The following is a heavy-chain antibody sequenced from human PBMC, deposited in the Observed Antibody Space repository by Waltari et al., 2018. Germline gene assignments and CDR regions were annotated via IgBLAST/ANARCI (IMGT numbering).Heavy chain of an antibody. D-gene: IGHD3-22*01. V-gene: IGHV3-30-3*01. Sequence: QVQLVESGGGVVQPGRSLRLSCAASGFTFSSYAMHWVRQAPGKGLEWVAVRSYDGSNKYYADSVKGRFTISRDNSKNTLYLQMNSLRAEDTAVYYCARDYDSSGYYQTDFDAFDIWGQGTMVTVSS. CDR3: ARDYDSSGYYQTDFDAFDI. J-gene: IGHJ3*02. CDR2: RSYDGSNK. CDR1: GFTFSSYA.